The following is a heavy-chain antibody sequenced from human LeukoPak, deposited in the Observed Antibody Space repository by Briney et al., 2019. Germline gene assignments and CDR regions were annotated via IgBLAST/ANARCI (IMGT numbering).Heavy chain of an antibody. J-gene: IGHJ6*03. CDR3: ARDYTPNNYSYYMDV. D-gene: IGHD3-10*01. CDR1: GYTFTNYD. Sequence: ASVKVSCKTSGYTFTNYDINWVRQATEQGLEWMGWMNPNNGNTGYAQKFQGRVTMTRNTSISTAYMELSSLRSEDTAVYYCARDYTPNNYSYYMDVWGKGTTVTISS. CDR2: MNPNNGNT. V-gene: IGHV1-8*01.